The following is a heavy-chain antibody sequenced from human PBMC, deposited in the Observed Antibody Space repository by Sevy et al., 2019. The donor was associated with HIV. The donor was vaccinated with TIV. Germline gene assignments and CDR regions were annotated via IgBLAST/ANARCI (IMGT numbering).Heavy chain of an antibody. Sequence: SETLSLTCAVYGQSFSGYYWNWVRQPPGKGLEWIGEINHTGSTNYNPSLKSRVNISVDTSKNQFSLKLSSVTAADTAVYYCARGRSDSSGYYPRRRAEYFQHWGQGTLVTVSS. CDR3: ARGRSDSSGYYPRRRAEYFQH. CDR2: INHTGST. V-gene: IGHV4-34*01. CDR1: GQSFSGYY. J-gene: IGHJ1*01. D-gene: IGHD3-22*01.